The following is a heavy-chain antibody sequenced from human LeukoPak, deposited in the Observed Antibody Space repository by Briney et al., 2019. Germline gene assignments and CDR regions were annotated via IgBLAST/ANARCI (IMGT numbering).Heavy chain of an antibody. CDR1: GFTFSSYA. Sequence: QPGRSLRLSCAASGFTFSSYAMHWVRQAPGKGLEWVAVISYDGSNKYYADSVKGRFTISRDNSKNTLYLQMNSLRAEDTAVYYCTTAAGTLGYFQHWGQGTLVTVSS. CDR3: TTAAGTLGYFQH. D-gene: IGHD6-13*01. J-gene: IGHJ1*01. CDR2: ISYDGSNK. V-gene: IGHV3-30-3*01.